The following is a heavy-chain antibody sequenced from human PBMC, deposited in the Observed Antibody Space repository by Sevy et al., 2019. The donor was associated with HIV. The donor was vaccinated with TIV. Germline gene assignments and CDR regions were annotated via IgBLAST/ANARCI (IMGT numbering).Heavy chain of an antibody. J-gene: IGHJ6*02. Sequence: SETLSLSCAVYGGSFSGYYWSWIRLPPGKGLEWIGEINHSGSTNDNPSLKSRVTISVDTSKNQFSLKLSSVTAADTAVYYCARGLRAGYSSSWYYYYYGMDVWGQGTTVTVSS. D-gene: IGHD6-13*01. CDR2: INHSGST. CDR3: ARGLRAGYSSSWYYYYYGMDV. V-gene: IGHV4-34*01. CDR1: GGSFSGYY.